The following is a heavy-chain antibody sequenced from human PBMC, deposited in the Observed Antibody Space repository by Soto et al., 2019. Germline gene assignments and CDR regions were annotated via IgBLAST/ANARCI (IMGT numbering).Heavy chain of an antibody. V-gene: IGHV1-69*02. J-gene: IGHJ4*02. CDR1: GGTFSSYT. CDR2: IIPILGIA. D-gene: IGHD2-15*01. Sequence: GASVKVSCKASGGTFSSYTISWVRPAPGQGLEWMGRIIPILGIANYAQKFQGRVTITADKSASTAYMELSGLRSEDTAVYYCARASRSHYRRYYFDYWGQGTLVTVSS. CDR3: ARASRSHYRRYYFDY.